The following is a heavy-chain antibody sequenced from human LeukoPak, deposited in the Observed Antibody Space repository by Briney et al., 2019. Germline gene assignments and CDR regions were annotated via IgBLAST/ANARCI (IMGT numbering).Heavy chain of an antibody. D-gene: IGHD1-14*01. V-gene: IGHV3-66*02. CDR1: GFTVSRNV. CDR2: IYSDDRA. J-gene: IGHJ6*03. Sequence: PGGPLRLSCVASGFTVSRNVMSWVRQAPGKGLEWVSLIYSDDRAFYADSVKGRFTISRNNSKNTLFLQMSSLKPEDTAIYYCARDLAGFQEPRYYYYMDVWGKGTTVTVSS. CDR3: ARDLAGFQEPRYYYYMDV.